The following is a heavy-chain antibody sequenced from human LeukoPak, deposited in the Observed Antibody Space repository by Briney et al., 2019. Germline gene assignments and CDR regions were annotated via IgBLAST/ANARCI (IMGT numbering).Heavy chain of an antibody. CDR3: ARGGAARHWFDP. Sequence: PSETLSLTCTVSGGPISSGGYYWSWIRQHPGKGLEWIGYIYYSGSTYYNPSLKSRVTISVDTSKNQFSLKLSSVTAADTAVYYCARGGAARHWFDPWGQGTLVTVSS. CDR2: IYYSGST. D-gene: IGHD6-13*01. CDR1: GGPISSGGYY. V-gene: IGHV4-31*03. J-gene: IGHJ5*02.